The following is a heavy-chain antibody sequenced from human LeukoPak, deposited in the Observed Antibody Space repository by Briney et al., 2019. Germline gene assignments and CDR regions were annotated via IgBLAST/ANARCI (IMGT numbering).Heavy chain of an antibody. CDR3: ARDYDTDYYYYYGMDV. J-gene: IGHJ6*02. V-gene: IGHV1-18*01. CDR2: ISAYNGNT. Sequence: ASVKVSCKASGYTFTSYDINWVRQAPGQGPEWMGWISAYNGNTNYAQKLQGRVTMTTDTSTCTAYMELRSLRSDDTAVYYCARDYDTDYYYYYGMDVWGQGTTVTVSS. CDR1: GYTFTSYD. D-gene: IGHD3-9*01.